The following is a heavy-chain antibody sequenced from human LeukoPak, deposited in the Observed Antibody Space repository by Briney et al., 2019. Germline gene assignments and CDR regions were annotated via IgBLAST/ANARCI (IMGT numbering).Heavy chain of an antibody. Sequence: GGSLRLSCAASGFTFSSYSMNWVRQSPGKGLEWVSHITASGTAMFYADSVKGRFTISRDSAKNSLYLQMNSLRDEDTAVYYCASSGSYRFDYWGQGTLVTVSS. V-gene: IGHV3-48*02. J-gene: IGHJ4*02. CDR3: ASSGSYRFDY. D-gene: IGHD1-26*01. CDR2: ITASGTAM. CDR1: GFTFSSYS.